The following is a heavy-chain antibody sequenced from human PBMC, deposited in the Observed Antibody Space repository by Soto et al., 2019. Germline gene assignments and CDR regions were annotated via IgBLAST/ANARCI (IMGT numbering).Heavy chain of an antibody. Sequence: QVQLVQSGAEVKKPGSSVKVSCKASVGTFSSYTISWVRQAPGQGLEWMGRIIPILGIANYAQKCQGRVTITADKSTSRAYMELSSVRSEDTAVYYCALTWGSGSGSWGEGTMLTDSS. V-gene: IGHV1-69*02. J-gene: IGHJ3*01. CDR2: IIPILGIA. CDR3: ALTWGSGSGS. CDR1: VGTFSSYT. D-gene: IGHD3-10*01.